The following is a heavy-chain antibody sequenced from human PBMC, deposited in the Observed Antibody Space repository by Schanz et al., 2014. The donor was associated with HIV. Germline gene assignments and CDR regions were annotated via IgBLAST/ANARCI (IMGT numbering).Heavy chain of an antibody. V-gene: IGHV1-18*01. D-gene: IGHD5-18*01. J-gene: IGHJ4*02. CDR1: GYTFTSHG. Sequence: QAQLVQSGAEVKKPGASVRVSCRISGYTFTSHGISWVRQAPGQGLEWMGWISAYNGDRNFAEKFQGRVTMTTDGATTAYMELRSLRSDDTAVYYCARDTAYSYGLGPLDYWGQGTLVTVSS. CDR3: ARDTAYSYGLGPLDY. CDR2: ISAYNGDR.